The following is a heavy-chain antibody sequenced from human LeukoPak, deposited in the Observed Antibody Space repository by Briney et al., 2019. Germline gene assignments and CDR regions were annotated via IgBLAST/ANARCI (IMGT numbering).Heavy chain of an antibody. CDR1: GGSISRYY. D-gene: IGHD6-13*01. CDR2: IYPTGST. Sequence: SETLSLTCTVSGGSISRYYWGWIRQPPGKGLEWIGNIYPTGSTYYNPSLKSRVTISVDTSKNQFSLKVSSVSAADTAVYYCARAYSSSWYWNWFDPWGQGTLVTVSS. CDR3: ARAYSSSWYWNWFDP. V-gene: IGHV4-38-2*02. J-gene: IGHJ5*02.